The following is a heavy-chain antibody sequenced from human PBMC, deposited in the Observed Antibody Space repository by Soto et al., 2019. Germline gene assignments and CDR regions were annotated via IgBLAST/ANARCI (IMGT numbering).Heavy chain of an antibody. D-gene: IGHD6-13*01. CDR3: ARVAAAGIYNWFDP. Sequence: SETLSLTCTVSGGSISSYYWSWIRQPPGKGLEWIGYIYYSGSTNYNPSIKSRVTKSVDTSKNQLSLKLSSVTTADTAVYYCARVAAAGIYNWFDPWGQGTLVTVS. J-gene: IGHJ5*02. CDR1: GGSISSYY. V-gene: IGHV4-59*01. CDR2: IYYSGST.